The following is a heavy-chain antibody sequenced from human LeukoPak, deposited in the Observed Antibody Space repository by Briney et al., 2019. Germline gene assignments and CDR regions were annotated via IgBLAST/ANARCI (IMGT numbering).Heavy chain of an antibody. CDR2: ISYDGSNK. CDR1: GFSFSNAW. J-gene: IGHJ3*02. D-gene: IGHD2-21*02. Sequence: PGGSLRLSCAVSGFSFSNAWMNWVRQAPGKGLEWVAVISYDGSNKYYADSVKGRFTISRDNSKNTLYLQMNSLRAEDTAVYYCAILCGGDCSDAFDIWGQGTMVTVSS. V-gene: IGHV3-30*03. CDR3: AILCGGDCSDAFDI.